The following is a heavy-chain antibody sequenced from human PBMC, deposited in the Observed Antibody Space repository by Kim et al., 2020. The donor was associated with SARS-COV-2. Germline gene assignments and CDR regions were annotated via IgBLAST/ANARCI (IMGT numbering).Heavy chain of an antibody. CDR3: ATRGGNLISFY. J-gene: IGHJ4*02. V-gene: IGHV1-3*01. CDR1: GYTFTSSH. CDR2: INAGHGNT. D-gene: IGHD3-10*01. Sequence: ASVKVSCKASGYTFTSSHMHWVRQAPGQGLECMGWINAGHGNTEYSHKFRGRVTITRDTSTNTVYMEMSSLRSEDTAVYFCATRGGNLISFYWGQGTLVT.